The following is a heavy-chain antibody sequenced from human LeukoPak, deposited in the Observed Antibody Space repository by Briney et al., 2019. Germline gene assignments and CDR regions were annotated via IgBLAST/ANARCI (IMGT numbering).Heavy chain of an antibody. V-gene: IGHV3-48*01. Sequence: GGSLRLSCAASGFTFSSYSMNWVRQAPGKGLEWVSYISSSSSTIYYADSVKGRFTISRGNAKNSLYLQMNSLRAEDTAVYYCAKIMVRGVFDYWGQGTLVTVSS. CDR3: AKIMVRGVFDY. CDR2: ISSSSSTI. D-gene: IGHD3-10*01. J-gene: IGHJ4*02. CDR1: GFTFSSYS.